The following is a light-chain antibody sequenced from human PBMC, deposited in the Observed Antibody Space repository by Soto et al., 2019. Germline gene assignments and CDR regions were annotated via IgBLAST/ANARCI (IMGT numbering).Light chain of an antibody. J-gene: IGLJ1*01. CDR1: SGDVGGYNY. CDR3: CSYASSTSYV. CDR2: DVS. Sequence: CALTQPASVSGSPGRWITISYTGTSGDVGGYNYVTWYQHHPGKAPKLMIHDVSIRPSGISFRFSGSKSGTTAYLTISGLQPEDEAEYYCCSYASSTSYVFGTGTKVTVL. V-gene: IGLV2-14*03.